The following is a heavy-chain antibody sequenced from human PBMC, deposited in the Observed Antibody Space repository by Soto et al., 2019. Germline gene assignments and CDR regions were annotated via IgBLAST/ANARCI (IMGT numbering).Heavy chain of an antibody. J-gene: IGHJ6*04. CDR3: ARGSTVTTRYYYGRDV. D-gene: IGHD4-4*01. CDR2: IIPILGIA. CDR1: GGTFSSYA. V-gene: IGHV1-69*10. Sequence: ASVKVSCKASGGTFSSYAISWVRQAPGQGLEWMGGIIPILGIANYAQKFQGRVTITADKSTSTAYMELSSLRSEDTAVYYCARGSTVTTRYYYGRDVWGKGTTVTVSS.